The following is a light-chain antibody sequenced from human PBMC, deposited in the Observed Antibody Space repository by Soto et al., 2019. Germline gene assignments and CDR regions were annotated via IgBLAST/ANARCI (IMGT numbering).Light chain of an antibody. CDR1: QSLLHSNGYNY. CDR2: LGS. CDR3: MQALQTPLT. V-gene: IGKV2-28*01. J-gene: IGKJ4*01. Sequence: VMTPSPLSLPVTPGEPASISCRSSQSLLHSNGYNYLDWFLQRPGQSPQLLIYLGSNRASGVPDRFSGSGSCTDFTLKISRVEAEDVGVYYCMQALQTPLTFGGGTKVEIK.